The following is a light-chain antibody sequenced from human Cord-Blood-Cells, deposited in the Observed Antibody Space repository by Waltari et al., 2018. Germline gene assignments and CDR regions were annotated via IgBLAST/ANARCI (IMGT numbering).Light chain of an antibody. CDR2: DVS. Sequence: QSALTQPASVSGSPGQSITISRPCTSSDVGGYNYVSWYQQPPGNAPKLMIYDVSNLPSGVANRFSGSNSGNTASLTISGLQAEDEADYYGSSYTSSSTVFGGGTKLTVL. CDR1: SSDVGGYNY. V-gene: IGLV2-14*03. J-gene: IGLJ3*02. CDR3: SSYTSSSTV.